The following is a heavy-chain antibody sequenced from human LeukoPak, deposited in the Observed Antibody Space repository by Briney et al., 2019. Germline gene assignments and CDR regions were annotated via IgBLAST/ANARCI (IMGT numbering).Heavy chain of an antibody. CDR1: GSTFSSYG. Sequence: GGSLRLSCAASGSTFSSYGMHWVRQAPGKGLEWVAVISYDGSNKYYADSVKGRFTISRDNSKNTLYLQMNSLRAEDTAVYYCAKDRGWVRGGGTQYYYGMDVWGQGATVTVSS. D-gene: IGHD3-10*01. V-gene: IGHV3-30*18. CDR3: AKDRGWVRGGGTQYYYGMDV. CDR2: ISYDGSNK. J-gene: IGHJ6*02.